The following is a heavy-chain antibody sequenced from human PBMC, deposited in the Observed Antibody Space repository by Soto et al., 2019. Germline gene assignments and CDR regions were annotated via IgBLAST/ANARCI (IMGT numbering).Heavy chain of an antibody. J-gene: IGHJ5*02. CDR2: ISSNSAYI. Sequence: PGGALRLSCAASGFTFRSFTMNWVRQASGKGLEWFSTISSNSAYIYYTDALRGRFTIFRDNAKNSLHLQMNSLRAEDTAVYYCTRDASRDSSARGWFDPWGPGTLVTVSS. CDR1: GFTFRSFT. D-gene: IGHD6-13*01. V-gene: IGHV3-21*01. CDR3: TRDASRDSSARGWFDP.